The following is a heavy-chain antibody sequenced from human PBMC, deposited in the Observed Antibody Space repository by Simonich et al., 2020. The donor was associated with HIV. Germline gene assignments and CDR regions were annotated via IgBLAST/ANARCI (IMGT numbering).Heavy chain of an antibody. CDR1: GFTFRRYS. D-gene: IGHD2-2*01. CDR2: ISSSSRYI. J-gene: IGHJ4*02. V-gene: IGHV3-21*01. CDR3: ARDGRKGSSTSCSDY. Sequence: EVQLVESGGGLVKPGGSLRLSCAASGFTFRRYSMNWVRPAPGKGLEWVSSISSSSRYIYYADSVKGRFTISRDNAKNSLYLQMNSLRAEDTAVYYCARDGRKGSSTSCSDYWGQGTLVTVSS.